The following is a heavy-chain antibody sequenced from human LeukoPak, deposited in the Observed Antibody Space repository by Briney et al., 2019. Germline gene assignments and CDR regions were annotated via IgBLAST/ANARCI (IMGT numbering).Heavy chain of an antibody. J-gene: IGHJ4*02. V-gene: IGHV3-23*01. CDR2: ISGSSGST. Sequence: GGSLRLSCTGSGFTFSGYWMHWVRQVPGKGLEWVSSISGSSGSTYSADSVQGRFTISRDNFKNTLYLQMNSLRVEDTAIYYCAKEARSVGPTYSRYYFDYWGQGTLVTVSS. CDR3: AKEARSVGPTYSRYYFDY. CDR1: GFTFSGYW. D-gene: IGHD1-26*01.